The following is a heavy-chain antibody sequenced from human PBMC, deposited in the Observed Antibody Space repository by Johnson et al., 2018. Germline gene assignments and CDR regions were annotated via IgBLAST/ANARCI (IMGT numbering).Heavy chain of an antibody. CDR1: GGSISSYF. D-gene: IGHD3-16*01. J-gene: IGHJ3*02. CDR3: ARWTLRPVDAFDI. V-gene: IGHV4-59*01. Sequence: QVQLQESGPGLVKPSETVSLTCTVSGGSISSYFWSWIRQPPGKGLEWIGYIYYSGSTKYNPSLKSRVTISVDTSKNQFSLKLSSLTAADTAVYYCARWTLRPVDAFDIWGQGTMVTVSS. CDR2: IYYSGST.